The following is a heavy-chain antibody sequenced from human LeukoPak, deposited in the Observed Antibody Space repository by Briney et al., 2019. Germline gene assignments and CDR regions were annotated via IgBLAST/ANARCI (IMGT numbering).Heavy chain of an antibody. Sequence: GGSLRLSCAASGFTVSSNYMGWVRQAPGKGLQWVSIIYSGGNTYYADSVKGRFTISRDDSKNTLNLQMNSLRAEDTAVYYCASQSGSYYAEYFHHWGQGTLVTVSS. CDR3: ASQSGSYYAEYFHH. V-gene: IGHV3-66*04. D-gene: IGHD1-26*01. J-gene: IGHJ1*01. CDR1: GFTVSSNY. CDR2: IYSGGNT.